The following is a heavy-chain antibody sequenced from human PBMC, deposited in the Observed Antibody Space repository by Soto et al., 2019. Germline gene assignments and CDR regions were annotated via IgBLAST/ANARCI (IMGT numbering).Heavy chain of an antibody. CDR3: AKLDAYNWNDAAFDI. CDR2: IYPGDSDT. V-gene: IGHV5-51*01. J-gene: IGHJ3*02. CDR1: CNEITYYC. Sequence: PGESRTFFCRGSCNEITYYCVCGVRQKKGKGLEWMGIIYPGDSDTRYSPSFQGQVTISADKSISTAYLQWSSLKASDTAMYYCAKLDAYNWNDAAFDIWGQGTMVTVSS. D-gene: IGHD1-1*01.